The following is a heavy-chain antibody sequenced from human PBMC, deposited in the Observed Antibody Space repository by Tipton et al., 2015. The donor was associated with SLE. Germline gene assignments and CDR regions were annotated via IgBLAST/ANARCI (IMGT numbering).Heavy chain of an antibody. D-gene: IGHD3-22*01. CDR1: GFTFSSYG. CDR2: IWYDGSNK. Sequence: SLRLSCAASGFTFSSYGMHWVRQAPGKGLEWVAVIWYDGSNKYYADSVKGRFTISRDNSKNTLYLQMNSLRAEDTAVYYCARDCHDYYDSSGYYNYYYMDGWGKGTTVTVS. V-gene: IGHV3-33*01. J-gene: IGHJ6*03. CDR3: ARDCHDYYDSSGYYNYYYMDG.